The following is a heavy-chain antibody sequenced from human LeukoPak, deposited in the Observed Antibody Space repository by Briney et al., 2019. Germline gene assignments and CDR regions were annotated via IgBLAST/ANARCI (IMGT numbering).Heavy chain of an antibody. V-gene: IGHV1-2*02. D-gene: IGHD6-19*01. Sequence: ASVKVSCKASGYTFTSYYMHWVRQAPGQGLEWMGWINPNSGGTNYAQKFQGRVTLTTDTSTSTAYMELSRLRSDDTALYYCARVQRSGWQLDYWGQGTLVIVSS. CDR3: ARVQRSGWQLDY. CDR2: INPNSGGT. CDR1: GYTFTSYY. J-gene: IGHJ4*02.